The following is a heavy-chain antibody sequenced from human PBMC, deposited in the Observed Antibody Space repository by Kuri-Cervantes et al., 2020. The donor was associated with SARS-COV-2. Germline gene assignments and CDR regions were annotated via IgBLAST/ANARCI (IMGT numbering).Heavy chain of an antibody. V-gene: IGHV3-30-3*01. CDR2: ISYDGSNK. Sequence: SLKISCAASGFTFSSYARHWVRQAPGKGLEWVAVISYDGSNKYYADSVKGRFTISRDNSKNTLYLQMNSLRAEDTAVYYCPRGEYGMDVWGQGTTVTVSS. CDR3: PRGEYGMDV. CDR1: GFTFSSYA. J-gene: IGHJ6*01.